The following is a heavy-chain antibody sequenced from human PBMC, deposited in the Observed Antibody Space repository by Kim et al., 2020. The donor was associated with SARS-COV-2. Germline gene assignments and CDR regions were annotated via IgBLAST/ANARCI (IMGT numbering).Heavy chain of an antibody. Sequence: GGSLRLSCAASGFTFGDYAMHWVRQAPGKGLEWVSGISWNSGSIGYADSVKGRFTISRDNAKNSLYLQMNSLRAEDTALYYCAKDRYYDSSGYYLVGDAFDIWGQGTMVTVSS. CDR3: AKDRYYDSSGYYLVGDAFDI. D-gene: IGHD3-22*01. CDR1: GFTFGDYA. J-gene: IGHJ3*02. CDR2: ISWNSGSI. V-gene: IGHV3-9*01.